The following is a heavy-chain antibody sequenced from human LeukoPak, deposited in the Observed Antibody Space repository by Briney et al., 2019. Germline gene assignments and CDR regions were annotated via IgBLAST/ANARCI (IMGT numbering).Heavy chain of an antibody. J-gene: IGHJ5*02. CDR3: ARMDHYGSGVDWFDP. D-gene: IGHD3-10*01. CDR1: GYTFTSYG. Sequence: ASVKVSCKASGYTFTSYGISWVRQAPGQGLEWMGWISAYNGNTNYAQKLQGRVTMTTDTSTSTAYMELRSLRSDDTAVYYCARMDHYGSGVDWFDPWGQGTLVTVSS. CDR2: ISAYNGNT. V-gene: IGHV1-18*01.